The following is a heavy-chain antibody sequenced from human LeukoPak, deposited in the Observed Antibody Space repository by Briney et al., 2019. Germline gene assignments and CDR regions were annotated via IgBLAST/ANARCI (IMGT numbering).Heavy chain of an antibody. Sequence: SQTLSLTCAISGDSVSSNSAAWNWIRQSPSRGLEWLGRTYYRSKWYNDYAVSVKSRITINPDTSKNQFSLQLNSVTPEDTAVYYCARAPVKYYDISTGYSGTPFDYWGQGTLVTVSS. V-gene: IGHV6-1*01. CDR1: GDSVSSNSAA. D-gene: IGHD3-9*01. J-gene: IGHJ4*02. CDR3: ARAPVKYYDISTGYSGTPFDY. CDR2: TYYRSKWYN.